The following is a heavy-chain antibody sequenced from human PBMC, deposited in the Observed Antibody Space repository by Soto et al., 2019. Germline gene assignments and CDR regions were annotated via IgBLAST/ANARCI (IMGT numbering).Heavy chain of an antibody. D-gene: IGHD6-13*01. CDR1: GFTFSSYW. CDR3: AREPRPSSSWYFDY. Sequence: GGSLRLSCAASGFTFSSYWMSWVRQAPGKGLEWVANIKQDGSEKYYVDSVKGRFTISRDNAKNSLYLQMNSLRAADTGVYYCAREPRPSSSWYFDYWGQGTLVTVSS. CDR2: IKQDGSEK. J-gene: IGHJ4*02. V-gene: IGHV3-7*03.